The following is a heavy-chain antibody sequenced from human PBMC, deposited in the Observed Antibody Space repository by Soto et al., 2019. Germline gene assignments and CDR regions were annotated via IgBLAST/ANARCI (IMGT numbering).Heavy chain of an antibody. CDR3: ARGASCSSTSCYDNFHYGLAV. CDR2: ITASNGNA. J-gene: IGHJ6*02. Sequence: QVQLVQSGPEVKNPGASLKVSCKASGYTFTNYGITWVRQAPGQGLEWMGWITASNGNANCAREIQGRLTLTRDTSTNTASMELRSLRSDDTAVYYCARGASCSSTSCYDNFHYGLAVWGQGTTVIVSS. CDR1: GYTFTNYG. V-gene: IGHV1-18*01. D-gene: IGHD2-2*01.